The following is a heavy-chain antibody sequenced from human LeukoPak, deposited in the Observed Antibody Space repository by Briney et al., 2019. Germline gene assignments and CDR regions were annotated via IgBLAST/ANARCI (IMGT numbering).Heavy chain of an antibody. CDR2: INHSGST. V-gene: IGHV4-34*01. J-gene: IGHJ4*02. Sequence: SETLSLTCAVYGGSFSGYYWSWIRQPPGKGLEWIGEINHSGSTNYNPSLKSRVTISVDTSKNQFSLKLSSVTAADTAVYHCARGYYYDYFDYWGQGTLVTVSS. CDR3: ARGYYYDYFDY. CDR1: GGSFSGYY. D-gene: IGHD3-22*01.